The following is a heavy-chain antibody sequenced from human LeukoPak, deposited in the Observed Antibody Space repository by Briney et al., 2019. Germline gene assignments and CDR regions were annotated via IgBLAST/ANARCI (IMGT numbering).Heavy chain of an antibody. J-gene: IGHJ3*02. CDR1: GGSFSGYY. CDR2: ISGSGGST. Sequence: PSETLSLTCAVYGGSFSGYYWSWVRQAPGKGLEWVSAISGSGGSTYYADSVKGRFTISRDNSKNTLYLQMNSLRAEDTAVYYCAKDQTSAFDIWGQGTMVTVSS. D-gene: IGHD4-11*01. V-gene: IGHV3-23*01. CDR3: AKDQTSAFDI.